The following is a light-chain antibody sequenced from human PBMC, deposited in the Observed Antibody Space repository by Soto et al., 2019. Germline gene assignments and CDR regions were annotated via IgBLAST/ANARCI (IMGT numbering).Light chain of an antibody. Sequence: QSVLTQPPSASGSPGQSVTISCTGTSSDVGSYNYVSWYQQNPGKAPKLIIYEVSKRPPGVPDRFSGSKSGNTASLSVSGLQAEDDGDYYCSSYAGSNIYVFGTWTKVTVL. CDR2: EVS. CDR3: SSYAGSNIYV. CDR1: SSDVGSYNY. J-gene: IGLJ1*01. V-gene: IGLV2-8*01.